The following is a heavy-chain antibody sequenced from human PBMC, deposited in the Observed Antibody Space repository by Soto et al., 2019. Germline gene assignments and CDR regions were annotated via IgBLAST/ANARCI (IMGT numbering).Heavy chain of an antibody. D-gene: IGHD2-8*02. J-gene: IGHJ4*02. CDR1: GGTFSSYT. Sequence: SVKVSCKASGGTFSSYTISWVRQAPGQGLEWMGRIIPILGIANYAQKFQGRVTITADKSTSTAYMELSSLRSEDTAVYYCARGHGGVSDFDYWGQGTLVTVSS. V-gene: IGHV1-69*02. CDR3: ARGHGGVSDFDY. CDR2: IIPILGIA.